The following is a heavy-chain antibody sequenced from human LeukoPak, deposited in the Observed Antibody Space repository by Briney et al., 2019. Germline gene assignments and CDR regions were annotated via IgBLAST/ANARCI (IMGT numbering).Heavy chain of an antibody. CDR2: INWNGGST. V-gene: IGHV3-20*01. J-gene: IGHJ4*02. CDR3: ARVSYYGSGSYWPY. Sequence: RPGGSLRLSCEASGFTFDDYGMSWVRQAPGKGLEWVSGINWNGGSTGYADSVKGRFTISRDNAKNSLYLQMNSLRAEDTALYHCARVSYYGSGSYWPYWGQGTLVTVSS. CDR1: GFTFDDYG. D-gene: IGHD3-10*01.